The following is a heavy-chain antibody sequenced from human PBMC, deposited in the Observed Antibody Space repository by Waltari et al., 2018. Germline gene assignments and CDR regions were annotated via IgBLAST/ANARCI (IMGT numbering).Heavy chain of an antibody. CDR1: GFIFGDYP. D-gene: IGHD1-26*01. V-gene: IGHV3-49*04. Sequence: EVQLVESGGALIQPGRSLRLSCETSGFIFGDYPVSWVRQFPGGGLECLCLIRSKTVGATTEYAASVRGRFNISRDDSKAIAYLQMNSLKSEDTALYYCSREGPTMGTYSSDARFDYWGQGTPVTVSS. CDR3: SREGPTMGTYSSDARFDY. CDR2: IRSKTVGATT. J-gene: IGHJ4*02.